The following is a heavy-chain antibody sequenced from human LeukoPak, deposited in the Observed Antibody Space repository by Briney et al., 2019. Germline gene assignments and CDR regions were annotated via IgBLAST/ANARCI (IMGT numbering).Heavy chain of an antibody. CDR2: IGSSGSTI. J-gene: IGHJ4*02. D-gene: IGHD2-21*02. V-gene: IGHV3-11*01. Sequence: GRSLRLSCAASGFTFSDYYMSWIRQAPGKGLEWVSYIGSSGSTIYYADSVKGRFTISRDNAKNSLYLQMNSLRAEDTAVYYYAREMCGGDCKIDYWGQGTLVTVSS. CDR3: AREMCGGDCKIDY. CDR1: GFTFSDYY.